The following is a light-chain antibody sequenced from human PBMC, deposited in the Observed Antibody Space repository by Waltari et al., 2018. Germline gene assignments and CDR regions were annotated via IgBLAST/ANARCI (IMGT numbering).Light chain of an antibody. Sequence: SCRASQSVRRDYSACYQHQPRPAPMLLIVGASRRATSIPERFSGTAAGTYFILTSSRLDPEVFALYYYQHYGSSLWTFGQGTKVEIK. CDR1: QSVRRDY. V-gene: IGKV3-20*01. CDR2: GAS. J-gene: IGKJ1*01. CDR3: QHYGSSLWT.